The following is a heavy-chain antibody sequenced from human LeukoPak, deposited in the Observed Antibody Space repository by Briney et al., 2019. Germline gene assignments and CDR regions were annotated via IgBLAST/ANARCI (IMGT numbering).Heavy chain of an antibody. J-gene: IGHJ4*02. D-gene: IGHD3-3*01. V-gene: IGHV1-8*01. Sequence: GASVKVSCKASGYTFTSYDINWVRQATGQGLEWMGWMNPNSGNTGYAQKFQGRVTMTRNTSISTAYMELSSLRSEDTAVYYCARIPSIRFLEWLYYFDYWGQGTLVTVPS. CDR2: MNPNSGNT. CDR3: ARIPSIRFLEWLYYFDY. CDR1: GYTFTSYD.